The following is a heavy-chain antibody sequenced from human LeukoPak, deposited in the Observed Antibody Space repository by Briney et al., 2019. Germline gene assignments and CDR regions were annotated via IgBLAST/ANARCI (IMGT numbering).Heavy chain of an antibody. J-gene: IGHJ3*02. D-gene: IGHD2-2*01. Sequence: GGSLRLSCAASGFTFSSYWMHWVRQAPGKGLVWVSRINTDGSSTSYTDSVKGRFTISRDNPKNTLYLQMNSLRAEDTAVYYCARIVVPAAKVDAFDIWGQGTMVTVSS. CDR1: GFTFSSYW. CDR2: INTDGSST. V-gene: IGHV3-74*01. CDR3: ARIVVPAAKVDAFDI.